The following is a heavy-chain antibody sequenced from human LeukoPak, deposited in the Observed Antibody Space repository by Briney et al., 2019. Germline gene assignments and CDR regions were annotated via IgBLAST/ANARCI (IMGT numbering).Heavy chain of an antibody. CDR1: GGSISSSSYY. Sequence: SETLSLTCTVSGGSISSSSYYWGRIRQPPGKGLEWIGSIYYSGSTYYNPSLKSRVTISVDTSKNQFSLKLSSVTAADTAVYYCARRRYSGYGYPTPNDYWGQGTLVTVSS. CDR2: IYYSGST. V-gene: IGHV4-39*01. J-gene: IGHJ4*02. CDR3: ARRRYSGYGYPTPNDY. D-gene: IGHD5-12*01.